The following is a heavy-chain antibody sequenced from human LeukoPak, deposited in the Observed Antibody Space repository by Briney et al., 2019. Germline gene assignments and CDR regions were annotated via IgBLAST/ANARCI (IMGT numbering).Heavy chain of an antibody. CDR2: IYYSGST. D-gene: IGHD3-16*01. Sequence: SETLSLTCTVSGGSISSYYWSWIRQPPGKGLEWIGYIYYSGSTNYNPSLKSRVTISVDTSKNQFSLKLSSVTAADTAVEYCARYVPQWGSYYWGQGTLVTVSS. CDR3: ARYVPQWGSYY. CDR1: GGSISSYY. V-gene: IGHV4-59*08. J-gene: IGHJ4*02.